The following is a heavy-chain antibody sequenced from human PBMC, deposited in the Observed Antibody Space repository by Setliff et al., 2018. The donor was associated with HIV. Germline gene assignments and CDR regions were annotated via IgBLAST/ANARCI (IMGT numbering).Heavy chain of an antibody. Sequence: GSLRLSCAASGFTFSNYNMNWVRQAPGKGLEWVSSISYDSRFIYHADSMKGRFTISRDNAKNSLYLQMNSLRAEDTAVYYCARAYDDYDSDLDYWGQGTLVTVSS. CDR1: GFTFSNYN. D-gene: IGHD4-17*01. J-gene: IGHJ4*02. CDR2: ISYDSRFI. CDR3: ARAYDDYDSDLDY. V-gene: IGHV3-21*01.